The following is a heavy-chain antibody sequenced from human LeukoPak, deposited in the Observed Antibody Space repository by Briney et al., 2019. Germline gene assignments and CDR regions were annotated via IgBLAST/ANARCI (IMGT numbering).Heavy chain of an antibody. CDR1: GFTFSSYA. V-gene: IGHV3-30-3*01. CDR2: ISYDGSNK. Sequence: PGVSLRLSCAASGFTFSSYAMHWVRQAPGKGLEWVAVISYDGSNKYYADSVKGRFTISRDNSKNTLYLQMNSLRAEDTAVYYCARSRLEQWLVGGDYWGQGTLVTVSS. D-gene: IGHD6-19*01. J-gene: IGHJ4*02. CDR3: ARSRLEQWLVGGDY.